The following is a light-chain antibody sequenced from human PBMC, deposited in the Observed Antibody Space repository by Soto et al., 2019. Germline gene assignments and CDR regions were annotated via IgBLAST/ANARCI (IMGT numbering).Light chain of an antibody. CDR3: SSYTSSSTLD. CDR2: EVS. CDR1: SRDVGGYNY. J-gene: IGLJ2*01. Sequence: QSALTQPASVSGSPGQSITISCTGTSRDVGGYNYVSWYQQHPGKAPKLMIYEVSNRPSGVSNRFSGSKSGNTASLTISGLQAEDEADYYCSSYTSSSTLDLGGGTKLTVL. V-gene: IGLV2-14*01.